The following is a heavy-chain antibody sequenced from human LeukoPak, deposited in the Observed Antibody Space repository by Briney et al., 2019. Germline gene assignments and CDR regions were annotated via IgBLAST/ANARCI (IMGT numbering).Heavy chain of an antibody. Sequence: PGGSLRLACAASGFTFSSYSMNWVRQAPGKGLEWVSSINSDSSLMFYAESVKGRFTISRDNARNSLYLQMNSLRAEDTAVYYCIRDLFDDYSLDYWGQGALVTVSS. CDR2: INSDSSLM. CDR3: IRDLFDDYSLDY. CDR1: GFTFSSYS. V-gene: IGHV3-21*01. J-gene: IGHJ4*02. D-gene: IGHD3-16*01.